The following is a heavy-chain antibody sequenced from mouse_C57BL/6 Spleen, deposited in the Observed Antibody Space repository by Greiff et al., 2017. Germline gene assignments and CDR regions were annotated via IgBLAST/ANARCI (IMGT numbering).Heavy chain of an antibody. V-gene: IGHV1-63*01. J-gene: IGHJ3*01. D-gene: IGHD3-2*02. Sequence: VQLQQPGAELVRPGTSVQMSCKASGYTFTNYWIGWAKQRPGNGLEWIGDIYPGGGYTNYNEKFKGKATLTADKSSSTAYMQFSSLTSEDSAIYYCSLDSSGYGFAYWGQGTLVTVSA. CDR2: IYPGGGYT. CDR3: SLDSSGYGFAY. CDR1: GYTFTNYW.